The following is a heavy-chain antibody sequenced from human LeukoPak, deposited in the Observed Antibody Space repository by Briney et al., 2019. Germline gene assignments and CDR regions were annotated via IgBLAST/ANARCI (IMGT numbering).Heavy chain of an antibody. D-gene: IGHD2-21*02. Sequence: PSETLSLTCTVSGGSISSYYWSWIRQPPGKGLEGIGYFYYSGTTNYNPSLKSRVTISVDTSKNQFSLKLSSVTAADTAVYYCASSVVVTAIGEFDYWGQGTLVTVSS. J-gene: IGHJ4*02. CDR3: ASSVVVTAIGEFDY. V-gene: IGHV4-59*01. CDR1: GGSISSYY. CDR2: FYYSGTT.